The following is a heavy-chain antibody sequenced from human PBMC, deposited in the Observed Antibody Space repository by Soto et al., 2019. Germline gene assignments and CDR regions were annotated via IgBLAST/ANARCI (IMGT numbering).Heavy chain of an antibody. D-gene: IGHD2-2*01. CDR1: GYTFTSYY. J-gene: IGHJ6*02. V-gene: IGHV1-46*01. CDR3: ARGLGSNPYYYYGMDV. CDR2: INPSGGST. Sequence: QVQLVQSGAEVKKPGASVKVSCKASGYTFTSYYMHWVRQAPGQGLEWMGIINPSGGSTIYAQKFQGRVTMTRDTSTSTVYMELSSLRSEDTAVYYCARGLGSNPYYYYGMDVWGQGTTVTVSS.